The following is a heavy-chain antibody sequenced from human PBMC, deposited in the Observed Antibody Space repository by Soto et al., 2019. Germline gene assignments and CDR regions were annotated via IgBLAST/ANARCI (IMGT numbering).Heavy chain of an antibody. CDR1: GFTFSSYG. Sequence: VQLVESGGGVVQPGRSLRLSCAASGFTFSSYGMHWVRQAPGKGLEWVAVISYDGSNKYYADSVKGRFTISRDNSKNTLYLKMNSLRAEDTAVYYCAKDKSSWHYYYGMDVWGQGTLVTVSS. CDR2: ISYDGSNK. V-gene: IGHV3-30*18. D-gene: IGHD6-13*01. J-gene: IGHJ6*02. CDR3: AKDKSSWHYYYGMDV.